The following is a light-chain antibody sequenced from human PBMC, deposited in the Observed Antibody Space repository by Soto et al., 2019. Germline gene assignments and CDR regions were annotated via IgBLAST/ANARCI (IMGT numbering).Light chain of an antibody. CDR3: AAGDDSLTGHV. V-gene: IGLV1-44*01. CDR2: NNN. J-gene: IGLJ1*01. Sequence: QSVLRQPRSTSGTPGHMVTIACSGSSSNIGSNTVSWCQQLPGTAPKPLIYNNNQRPSGVPDRVSGSKSGTSASLAIGGLQSEDEPDYHCAAGDDSLTGHVFGTGTKVTV. CDR1: SSNIGSNT.